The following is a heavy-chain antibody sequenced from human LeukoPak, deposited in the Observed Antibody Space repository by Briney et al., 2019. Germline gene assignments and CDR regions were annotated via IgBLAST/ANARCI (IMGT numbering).Heavy chain of an antibody. D-gene: IGHD3-10*01. CDR3: ARVQTYYYGSGALDY. CDR2: IYYSGST. J-gene: IGHJ4*02. Sequence: ETLSLTCTVSGGSISSSSYYWGWIRQPPGKGLEWIGSIYYSGSTNYDPSLKSRVTISVDTSKNQFSLKLSSVTAADTAVYYCARVQTYYYGSGALDYWGQGTLVTVSS. V-gene: IGHV4-39*07. CDR1: GGSISSSSYY.